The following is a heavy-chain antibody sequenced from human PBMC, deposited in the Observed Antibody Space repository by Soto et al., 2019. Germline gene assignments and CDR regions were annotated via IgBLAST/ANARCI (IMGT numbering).Heavy chain of an antibody. CDR2: IVPILDLI. CDR3: ARYAGSGWYIRK. J-gene: IGHJ4*02. CDR1: GGTFGSQS. V-gene: IGHV1-69*02. D-gene: IGHD6-13*01. Sequence: QVQLVQSGAEVKKPGSSVKVSCQASGGTFGSQSFTWVRQAPGQGLEWMGRIVPILDLINYSQKYQDRLTITADKSTSTAYMELSSLPHDDTALYYCARYAGSGWYIRKWGQGTLVTVSS.